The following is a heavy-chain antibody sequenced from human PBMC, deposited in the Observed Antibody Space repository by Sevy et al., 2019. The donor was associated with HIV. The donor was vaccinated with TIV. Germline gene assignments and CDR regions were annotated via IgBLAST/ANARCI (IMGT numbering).Heavy chain of an antibody. CDR3: AREGCTKPHDY. D-gene: IGHD2-8*01. CDR2: LSFGCGEI. Sequence: GGSLRLSCAASGFTFSKYSMSWVRQPPGKGLEWVSTLSFGCGEINYADSVKGRFTISRDNSKSSVYLQMNNLRPEDMAVYYCAREGCTKPHDYWGQGTLATVSS. CDR1: GFTFSKYS. V-gene: IGHV3-23*01. J-gene: IGHJ4*02.